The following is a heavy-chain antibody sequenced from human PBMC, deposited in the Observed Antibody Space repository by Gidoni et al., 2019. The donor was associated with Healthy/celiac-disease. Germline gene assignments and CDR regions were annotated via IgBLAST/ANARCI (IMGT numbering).Heavy chain of an antibody. CDR3: ARGEDDYVWGSYRLLGMDV. D-gene: IGHD3-16*02. CDR1: GFTFSSSG. V-gene: IGHV3-33*01. J-gene: IGHJ6*02. CDR2: IWYDGSNK. Sequence: QVQLVESGGGVVQPGRSLRLSCAASGFTFSSSGMHWVRQAPGKGLEWVAVIWYDGSNKYYAYSVKGRFTISRDNSKNTLYLQMNSLRAEDTAVYYCARGEDDYVWGSYRLLGMDVWGQGTTVTVSS.